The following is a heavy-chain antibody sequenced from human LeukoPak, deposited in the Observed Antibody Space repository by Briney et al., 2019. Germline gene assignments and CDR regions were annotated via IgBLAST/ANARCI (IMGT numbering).Heavy chain of an antibody. CDR2: MNPNSGNT. Sequence: SVEVSCKASGYTFTSYDINWVRQATGQGLEWMGWMNPNSGNTGYAQKFQGRVTITWNTSISTAYMELSSLRSEDTAVYYCARAYSSGYSHDAFDIWGQGTMVTVSS. V-gene: IGHV1-8*03. D-gene: IGHD3-22*01. CDR1: GYTFTSYD. CDR3: ARAYSSGYSHDAFDI. J-gene: IGHJ3*02.